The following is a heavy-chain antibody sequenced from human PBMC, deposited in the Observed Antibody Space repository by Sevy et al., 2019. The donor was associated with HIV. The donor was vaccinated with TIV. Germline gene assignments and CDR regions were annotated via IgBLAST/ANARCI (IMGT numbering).Heavy chain of an antibody. J-gene: IGHJ4*02. CDR1: RFTFYNYG. V-gene: IGHV3-30*18. CDR2: ISYDGKNE. Sequence: GGSLRLSCAGSRFTFYNYGIHWVRQAPGKGLEWVTMISYDGKNENYADSVKGRFTISRDNSKNTVYLQMNSLRPDDTAIYYCAKDRSGSWSVDYWGQGTLVTVSS. CDR3: AKDRSGSWSVDY. D-gene: IGHD6-13*01.